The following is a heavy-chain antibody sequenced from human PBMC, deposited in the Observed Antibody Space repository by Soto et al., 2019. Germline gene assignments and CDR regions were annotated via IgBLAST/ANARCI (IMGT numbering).Heavy chain of an antibody. Sequence: EVRLVESGGGLVQPGGSLRLSCAASGFTFSDHYMDWVRQAPGKGLEWVGRIRNRANDYSTEYAASVKGRFSISRDGSKNSLYLQMNSLKTEDTAVYYCASTYGDFRDFQNWGQGTLVTVSS. CDR1: GFTFSDHY. D-gene: IGHD4-17*01. V-gene: IGHV3-72*01. CDR2: IRNRANDYST. CDR3: ASTYGDFRDFQN. J-gene: IGHJ1*01.